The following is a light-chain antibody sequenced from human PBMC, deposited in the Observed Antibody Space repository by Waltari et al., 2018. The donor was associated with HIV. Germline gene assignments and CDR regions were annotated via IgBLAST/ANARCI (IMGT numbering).Light chain of an antibody. CDR2: DVS. CDR1: SSDVGAYNN. J-gene: IGLJ1*01. V-gene: IGLV2-14*03. CDR3: RSYNKGTSLGV. Sequence: QSALTHPPSASGSPGQSVTISCTGTSSDVGAYNNVSWYQQHPGKAHNLMISDVSKRPSGVSNRFSGSKSGTAASLAIGGLQAEEEADYCCRSYNKGTSLGVFGTGTTVTVL.